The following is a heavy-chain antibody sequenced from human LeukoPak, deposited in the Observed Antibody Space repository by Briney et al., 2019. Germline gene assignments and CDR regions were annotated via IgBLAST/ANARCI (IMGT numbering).Heavy chain of an antibody. CDR2: ISSSSSII. CDR3: ARSEYSYGPTFDY. D-gene: IGHD5-18*01. J-gene: IGHJ4*02. Sequence: GGSLRLSCAASGFTFSSYSMNWVRQAPGKGLEWVSYISSSSSIISFADSVRGRFTISRDNAKNSLYLQMNSLRDEDTAVYYCARSEYSYGPTFDYWGQGTLVTVSS. CDR1: GFTFSSYS. V-gene: IGHV3-48*02.